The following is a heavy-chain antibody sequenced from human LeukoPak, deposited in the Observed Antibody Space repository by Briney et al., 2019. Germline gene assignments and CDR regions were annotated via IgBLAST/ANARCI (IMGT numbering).Heavy chain of an antibody. Sequence: SETLSLTCAVYGGSFSGYYWSWIRQPPGKGLEWIGEINHSGSTNYNPSLKSRVTISVDTSKNQFSLKLSSVTAADTAVYYCARLRWGYYYMDVWGKGTTVTISS. CDR2: INHSGST. V-gene: IGHV4-34*01. J-gene: IGHJ6*03. D-gene: IGHD5-24*01. CDR3: ARLRWGYYYMDV. CDR1: GGSFSGYY.